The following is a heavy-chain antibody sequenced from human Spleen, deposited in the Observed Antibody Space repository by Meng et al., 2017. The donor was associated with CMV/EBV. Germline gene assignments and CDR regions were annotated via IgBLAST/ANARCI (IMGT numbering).Heavy chain of an antibody. D-gene: IGHD1-26*01. V-gene: IGHV3-43D*03. CDR1: GFNIDDYA. J-gene: IGHJ4*02. Sequence: GESLKISCAASGFNIDDYAMHWVRQPPGKSLEWVSLMSWDGGTIYYVDSVKGRFTISRDNSKNSLYLQMNSLRPEDTAVYYCVKGYSGNYYAFDYWGQGALVTVSS. CDR3: VKGYSGNYYAFDY. CDR2: MSWDGGTI.